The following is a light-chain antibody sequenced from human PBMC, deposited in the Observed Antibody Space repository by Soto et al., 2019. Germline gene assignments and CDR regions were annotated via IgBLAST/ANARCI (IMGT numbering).Light chain of an antibody. CDR1: QSISNR. CDR3: QHYGGVWT. CDR2: DAS. Sequence: DIQMTQSPSTLSASVGDRVPITCRASQSISNRLAWYQQKPGKAPKVLIYDASSLEGGVPSRFSGTGSATEFRLTISSLQPDDFATYHCQHYGGVWTFGQGTKVDIK. J-gene: IGKJ1*01. V-gene: IGKV1-5*01.